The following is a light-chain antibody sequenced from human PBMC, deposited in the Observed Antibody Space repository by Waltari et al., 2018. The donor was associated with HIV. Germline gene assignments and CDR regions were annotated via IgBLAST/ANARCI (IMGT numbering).Light chain of an antibody. Sequence: QSVLTQPPSASGTPGQRVTISCSGSSHNIGINTVTWYRQVPGTAPHLLIYSTNLRSPGVPDRFAGSKSDTSASLAISGLQSEDEADYYCAVWDPTLGGWVFGGGTKVTVL. CDR2: STN. V-gene: IGLV1-44*01. CDR1: SHNIGINT. J-gene: IGLJ3*02. CDR3: AVWDPTLGGWV.